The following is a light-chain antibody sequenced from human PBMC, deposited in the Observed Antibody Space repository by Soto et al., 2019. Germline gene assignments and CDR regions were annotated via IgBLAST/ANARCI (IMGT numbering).Light chain of an antibody. V-gene: IGLV2-14*01. J-gene: IGLJ1*01. CDR2: KVT. Sequence: QSALAQPASVSGSPGQSITISCTGTSSDVGGNKYVSWYQQYPGKVPKLLINKVTNRPSGVSYRFSGSKSGNTASLTISELLAEEEADYFCASSNSESLYVFGTGTKVTVL. CDR3: ASSNSESLYV. CDR1: SSDVGGNKY.